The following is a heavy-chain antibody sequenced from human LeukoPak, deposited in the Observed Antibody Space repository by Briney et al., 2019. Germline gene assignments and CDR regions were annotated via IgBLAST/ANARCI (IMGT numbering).Heavy chain of an antibody. V-gene: IGHV1-18*04. CDR3: ARIEPEVRGDMRPYYYYGMDV. J-gene: IGHJ6*04. CDR1: GYTFTSYG. D-gene: IGHD3-10*01. CDR2: ISAYNGNT. Sequence: SVKVSSKASGYTFTSYGISWVRHAPGQGLEWMGWISAYNGNTDYAQKLQGRVTMTTDTSTSTAYMELRSLRSDDTAVYYCARIEPEVRGDMRPYYYYGMDVWGKGTTVTVSS.